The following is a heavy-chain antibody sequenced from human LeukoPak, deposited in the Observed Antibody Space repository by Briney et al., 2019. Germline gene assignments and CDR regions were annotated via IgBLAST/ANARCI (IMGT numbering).Heavy chain of an antibody. V-gene: IGHV3-30*18. Sequence: GRTLRLSCAASGFTFSSYGMHWVRQAPRKGLEWVAVISFDGSNKYYAHSVKGRFTISRDNSKNTLYLQMNSLRAEDTAVYYCAKLVTGTTWSEYWGQGTLVTVSS. CDR3: AKLVTGTTWSEY. D-gene: IGHD1-20*01. CDR2: ISFDGSNK. CDR1: GFTFSSYG. J-gene: IGHJ4*02.